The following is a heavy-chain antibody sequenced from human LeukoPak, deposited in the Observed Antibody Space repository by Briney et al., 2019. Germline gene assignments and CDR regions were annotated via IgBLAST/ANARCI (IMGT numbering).Heavy chain of an antibody. Sequence: ASVKVSRKASGYTLSTYTMHWLRQAPGQRPEWMGCIYAGNGNVKYSQNFQARVTITRDTSANTAYLELSSLRSEDTAVYYCAREVAIWGQGTLVTVSS. CDR2: IYAGNGNV. D-gene: IGHD2-15*01. CDR1: GYTLSTYT. V-gene: IGHV1-3*01. CDR3: AREVAI. J-gene: IGHJ4*02.